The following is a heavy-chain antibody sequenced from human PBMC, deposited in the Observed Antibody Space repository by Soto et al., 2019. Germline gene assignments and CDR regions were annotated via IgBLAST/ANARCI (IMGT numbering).Heavy chain of an antibody. D-gene: IGHD6-19*01. Sequence: QVQLVQSGAEVKKPGASVKVSCKVSGYTLTELSMHWVRQAPGKGLEWMGGFDPEDGETIYAQKFQGRVTMTEDTSTDTAYMELSSLRSEDTAVYYCATYIAVAGTGRYYYYGMDVWGQGTTVTVSS. V-gene: IGHV1-24*01. J-gene: IGHJ6*02. CDR3: ATYIAVAGTGRYYYYGMDV. CDR2: FDPEDGET. CDR1: GYTLTELS.